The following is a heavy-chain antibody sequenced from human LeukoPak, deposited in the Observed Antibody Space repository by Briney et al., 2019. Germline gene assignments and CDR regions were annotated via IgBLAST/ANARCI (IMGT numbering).Heavy chain of an antibody. CDR2: ISGSGGST. CDR1: GFTFSSYA. J-gene: IGHJ6*02. CDR3: ATLSSGYANYQYYGMDV. D-gene: IGHD3-22*01. V-gene: IGHV3-23*01. Sequence: GGSLRLSCAASGFTFSSYAMSWVRQAPGKGLEWVSAISGSGGSTYYADSVKGRFTISRDNAKNTLYLQMNSLRAEDTAVYYCATLSSGYANYQYYGMDVWGQGTTVTVSS.